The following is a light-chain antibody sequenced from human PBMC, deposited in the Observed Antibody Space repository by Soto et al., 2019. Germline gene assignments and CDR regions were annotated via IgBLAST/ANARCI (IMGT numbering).Light chain of an antibody. Sequence: QSALTQPASVSGSPGQSITISFTGTSSDVDNYNYVSWYQQYPGKAPKLMIYDVANRPSGVSNRFSGSKAGNTASLRISGLQAEDEADYYCASYTSSNTYYVFGTGTKVTVL. CDR3: ASYTSSNTYYV. CDR1: SSDVDNYNY. V-gene: IGLV2-14*01. CDR2: DVA. J-gene: IGLJ1*01.